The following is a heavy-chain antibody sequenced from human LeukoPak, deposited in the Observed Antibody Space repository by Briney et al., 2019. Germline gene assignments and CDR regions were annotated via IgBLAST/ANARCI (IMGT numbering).Heavy chain of an antibody. CDR1: GFTFSNYA. Sequence: GGSLRLSCAASGFTFSNYAMSWVRQAPGKGLEWVSAIRGGGDGTYYSDSVKGRFTISRDNSKNTLYLQMNSLRAEDTAVYYCAKDPEYYASESYDYWGQGTLVTVSS. CDR3: AKDPEYYASESYDY. D-gene: IGHD3-10*01. J-gene: IGHJ4*02. CDR2: IRGGGDGT. V-gene: IGHV3-23*01.